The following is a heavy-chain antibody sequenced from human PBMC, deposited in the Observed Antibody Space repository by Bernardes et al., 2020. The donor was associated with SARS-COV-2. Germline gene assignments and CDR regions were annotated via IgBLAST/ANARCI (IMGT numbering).Heavy chain of an antibody. CDR1: GVSFSSHC. V-gene: IGHV4-59*11. CDR2: INFNGGS. CDR3: ARVTQDYYYYGMDV. J-gene: IGHJ6*02. Sequence: SETLSLTCSVSGVSFSSHCWGWIRQPPGRGLEWIGHINFNGGSNYNPSLRGRVTISVDTSKNQISLQLTSVTAANTAMYFCARVTQDYYYYGMDVWGPGPTIIVS.